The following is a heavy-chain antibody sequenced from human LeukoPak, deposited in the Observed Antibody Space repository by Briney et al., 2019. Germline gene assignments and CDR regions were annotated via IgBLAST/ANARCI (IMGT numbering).Heavy chain of an antibody. V-gene: IGHV3-30*03. D-gene: IGHD3-3*01. Sequence: PGGSLRLSCAASGFTFSSYGMHWVRQAPGKGLEWVAVISYDGSNKYYADSVKGRFTISRDNSKNTLYLQMNSLRAEDTAVYYCARRQDFWSADYHPDFDYWGQGTLVTVSS. J-gene: IGHJ4*02. CDR3: ARRQDFWSADYHPDFDY. CDR2: ISYDGSNK. CDR1: GFTFSSYG.